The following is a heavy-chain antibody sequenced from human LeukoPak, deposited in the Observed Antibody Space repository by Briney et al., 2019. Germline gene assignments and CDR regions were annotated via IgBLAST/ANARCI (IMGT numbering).Heavy chain of an antibody. J-gene: IGHJ6*02. D-gene: IGHD3-22*01. CDR2: ISSNGGST. Sequence: GGSLRLSCAASGFTFSSYAMHWVRQAPGKGLEYVSAISSNGGSTYYANSVKGRFTISRDNSKNTLYLQMGRLRAEDMAVYYCARDTPDYYDSSGYYFFGGMDVWGQGTTVTVSS. CDR1: GFTFSSYA. CDR3: ARDTPDYYDSSGYYFFGGMDV. V-gene: IGHV3-64*01.